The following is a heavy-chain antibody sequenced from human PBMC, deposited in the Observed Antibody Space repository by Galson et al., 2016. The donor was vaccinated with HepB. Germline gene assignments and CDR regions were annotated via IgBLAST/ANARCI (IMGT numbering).Heavy chain of an antibody. J-gene: IGHJ4*02. CDR1: GYTFTDYY. CDR3: AGVPVTMVRGVPYSDY. CDR2: IDPNTGDT. V-gene: IGHV1-2*04. D-gene: IGHD3-10*01. Sequence: SVKVSCKASGYTFTDYYIIWVRQAPGQGLEWMGWIDPNTGDTRYAQQFQAWVTMTRDASVKTAYMELSRLSSDDTAVYYCAGVPVTMVRGVPYSDYWGQGTLVTVSS.